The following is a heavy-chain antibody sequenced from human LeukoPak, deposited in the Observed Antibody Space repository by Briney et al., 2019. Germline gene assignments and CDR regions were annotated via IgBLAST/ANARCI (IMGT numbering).Heavy chain of an antibody. CDR1: GFTFSSYA. J-gene: IGHJ1*01. D-gene: IGHD2-15*01. Sequence: GRSLRLSCAASGFTFSSYAMHWVRQAPGKGLEWVAVISYDGSNKYYADSVKGRFTISRDNSKNTLYLQMNSLRAEDTAVYYCAKDVSDIVVVVAATLTYFQHWGQGTRVTVSS. V-gene: IGHV3-30-3*01. CDR2: ISYDGSNK. CDR3: AKDVSDIVVVVAATLTYFQH.